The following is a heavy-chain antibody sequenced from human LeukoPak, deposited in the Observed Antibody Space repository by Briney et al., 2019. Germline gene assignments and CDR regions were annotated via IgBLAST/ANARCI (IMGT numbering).Heavy chain of an antibody. Sequence: GGSLRLPCAASGFTVSSNYMSWVRQAPGKGLEWVSVIYSGGSTYYADSVKGRFTISRDNSKNTLYLQMNSLRAEDTAVYYCASGGRYSSSRGWFDPWGQGTLVTVSS. V-gene: IGHV3-53*01. CDR2: IYSGGST. CDR1: GFTVSSNY. D-gene: IGHD6-13*01. CDR3: ASGGRYSSSRGWFDP. J-gene: IGHJ5*02.